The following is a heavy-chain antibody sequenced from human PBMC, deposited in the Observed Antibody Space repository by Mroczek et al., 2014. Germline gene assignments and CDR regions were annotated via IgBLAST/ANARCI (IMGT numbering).Heavy chain of an antibody. Sequence: QVQLVESGPGLVKPSQTLSLTCTVSGGSISSGSYYWSWIRQPAGKGLEWIGRIYTSGSTNYNPSLKSRITMSVDTSKNQFSLKLSSVTAADTAVYYCAREGPLVVPAAVPFDPWGQGTLVTVSS. CDR2: IYTSGST. J-gene: IGHJ5*02. D-gene: IGHD2-2*01. CDR1: GGSISSGSYY. CDR3: AREGPLVVPAAVPFDP. V-gene: IGHV4-61*02.